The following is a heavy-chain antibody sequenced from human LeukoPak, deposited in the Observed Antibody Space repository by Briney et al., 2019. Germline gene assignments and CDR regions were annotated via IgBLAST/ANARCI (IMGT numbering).Heavy chain of an antibody. J-gene: IGHJ3*02. D-gene: IGHD2-2*01. Sequence: ASVKVSCKASGGTFSSYAISWVRQAPGQGLEWMGGIIPIFGTANYAQKFQGRVTITTDESTSTAYMELCSLRSEDTAVYYCARDPPRYCSSTSCRDAFDIWGQGTMVTVSS. V-gene: IGHV1-69*05. CDR3: ARDPPRYCSSTSCRDAFDI. CDR1: GGTFSSYA. CDR2: IIPIFGTA.